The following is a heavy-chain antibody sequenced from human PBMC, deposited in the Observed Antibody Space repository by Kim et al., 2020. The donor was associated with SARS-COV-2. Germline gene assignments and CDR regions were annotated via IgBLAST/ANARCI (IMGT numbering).Heavy chain of an antibody. J-gene: IGHJ4*02. V-gene: IGHV4-30-4*01. D-gene: IGHD3-3*01. Sequence: SETLSLTCNVSGFSINSGDYYWSWIRQPPGKGPEWIGYIFYSGSTYYRSSLRSRVTISMDTEKNQFSLSLASVSAADTAVYFCVRDNPVFTHFFDHCGQG. CDR3: VRDNPVFTHFFDH. CDR2: IFYSGST. CDR1: GFSINSGDYY.